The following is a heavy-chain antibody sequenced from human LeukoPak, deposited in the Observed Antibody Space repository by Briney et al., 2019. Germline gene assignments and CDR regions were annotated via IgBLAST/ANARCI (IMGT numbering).Heavy chain of an antibody. D-gene: IGHD5-18*01. Sequence: PGGSLRLSCAASGFTFSSNGMHWVRQAPGKGLQWVAFIRYDGSNKYYADSVKGRFTISRDNSKNTLYLQMNSLRAEDTAVYYCAKSWIQLWYFDYWGQGTLVTVSS. J-gene: IGHJ4*02. V-gene: IGHV3-30*02. CDR1: GFTFSSNG. CDR2: IRYDGSNK. CDR3: AKSWIQLWYFDY.